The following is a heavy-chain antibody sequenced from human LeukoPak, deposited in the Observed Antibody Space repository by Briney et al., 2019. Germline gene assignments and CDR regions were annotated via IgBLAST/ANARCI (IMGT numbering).Heavy chain of an antibody. CDR3: ARDRESRAFDT. V-gene: IGHV3-11*04. CDR1: GFTFSDYY. J-gene: IGHJ3*02. CDR2: ISSSGSTI. D-gene: IGHD3-10*01. Sequence: GGSLRLSCAASGFTFSDYYMSWIRRAPGKGLEWLSYISSSGSTIYYADSVKGRFTISSDNAKNSLYLQMNSLRAEDTAVYYCARDRESRAFDTWGQGTMVTVSS.